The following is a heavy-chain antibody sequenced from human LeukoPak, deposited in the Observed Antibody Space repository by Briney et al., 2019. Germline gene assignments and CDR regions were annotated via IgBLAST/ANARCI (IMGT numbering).Heavy chain of an antibody. Sequence: GGSLRLSCAASGFTFSSYWVHWVRQAPGKGLVWALRVNSDESITTYADSVNGRFTISRDNAKNTLYLQMKSLRAEDTAIYYYARGHLPTPRSAMDVWGQGTTVTVSS. J-gene: IGHJ6*02. CDR3: ARGHLPTPRSAMDV. V-gene: IGHV3-74*01. CDR2: VNSDESIT. CDR1: GFTFSSYW. D-gene: IGHD3-3*02.